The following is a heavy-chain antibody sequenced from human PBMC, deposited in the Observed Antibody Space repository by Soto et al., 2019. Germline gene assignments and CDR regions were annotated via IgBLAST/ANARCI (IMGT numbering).Heavy chain of an antibody. CDR1: GGTFSSYA. CDR3: ARVSLPMIVVVIGAFAI. CDR2: IIPIFGTA. Sequence: QVQLVQSGAEVKKPGSSVKVSCKASGGTFSSYAISWVRQAPGQGLEWMGGIIPIFGTANYAQQFQGRVTITADESTSIAYMELSSLSSEDTAVYYCARVSLPMIVVVIGAFAIWGQGTMVTVSS. J-gene: IGHJ3*02. D-gene: IGHD3-22*01. V-gene: IGHV1-69*01.